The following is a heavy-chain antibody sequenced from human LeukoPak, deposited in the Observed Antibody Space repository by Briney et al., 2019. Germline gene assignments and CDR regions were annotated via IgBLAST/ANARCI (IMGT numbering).Heavy chain of an antibody. CDR3: ARVFGGAGLDY. CDR2: THDSRSS. CDR1: GGSLSNYY. Sequence: PSETLSLTCTVSGGSLSNYYWTWIRQPPGKRLEWIGYTHDSRSSNYNPSLKSRVTMSIDTSKNQFSLRLSSVTAADTAVYYCARVFGGAGLDYWGQETLVTVSS. V-gene: IGHV4-59*01. J-gene: IGHJ4*02. D-gene: IGHD2-21*01.